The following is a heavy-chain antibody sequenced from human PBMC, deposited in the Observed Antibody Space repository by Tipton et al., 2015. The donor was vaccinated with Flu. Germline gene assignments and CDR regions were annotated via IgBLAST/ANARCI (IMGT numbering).Heavy chain of an antibody. CDR1: GGSISSYY. D-gene: IGHD2-8*01. CDR3: ARDLPWESCINGVCYLGAMDV. V-gene: IGHV4-59*01. J-gene: IGHJ6*02. Sequence: LRLSCTVSGGSISSYYWSWIRQPPGKGLEWIGYIYYSGSTRYNPSLKSRVTISVDTSKNQFSLKLTSVTAADTAVYYCARDLPWESCINGVCYLGAMDVGGQGPAVTVSS. CDR2: IYYSGST.